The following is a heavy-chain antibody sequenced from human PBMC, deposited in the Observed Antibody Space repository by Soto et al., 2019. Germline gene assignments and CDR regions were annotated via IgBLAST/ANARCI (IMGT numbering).Heavy chain of an antibody. Sequence: DVQLVQSGGGLVKPGGSLRLSCVGSGFSFSDHYMDWVRQAPGKGLEWVARIRTETNGYSTQYAASVKGRFTISGDDSMNSLYIKVNRLNTGLTAVYYCGRGGSDSPFDYWGQGTVVTVSS. J-gene: IGHJ4*02. CDR1: GFSFSDHY. D-gene: IGHD3-16*01. CDR3: GRGGSDSPFDY. V-gene: IGHV3-72*01. CDR2: IRTETNGYST.